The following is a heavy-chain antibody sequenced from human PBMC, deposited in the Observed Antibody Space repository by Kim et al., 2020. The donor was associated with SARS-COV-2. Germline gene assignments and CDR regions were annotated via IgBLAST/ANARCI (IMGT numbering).Heavy chain of an antibody. CDR1: GGSISSYY. D-gene: IGHD6-6*01. CDR3: ARDFVSLLPGGGPEYSSSYATSWYGMDV. CDR2: IYYSGST. V-gene: IGHV4-59*01. Sequence: SETLSLTCTVSGGSISSYYWRWIRQPPGKGLEWIGYIYYSGSTNYNPSLKSRVTISVDTSKNQFSLKLSSVTAADTAVYYCARDFVSLLPGGGPEYSSSYATSWYGMDVWGQGTTVTVSS. J-gene: IGHJ6*02.